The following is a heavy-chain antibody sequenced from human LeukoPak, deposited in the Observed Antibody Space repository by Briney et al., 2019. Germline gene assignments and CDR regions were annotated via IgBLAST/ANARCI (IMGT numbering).Heavy chain of an antibody. V-gene: IGHV4-59*01. Sequence: SETLSLTCTVSGGSISSYYWSWIRQPPGKGLEWIGYIYYSGSTNYNPSLKSRVTISVDTSKNQFSLKLSSVTAADTAVYYCARVGCSSTSCSGGNWFDPWGQGTLVTVSS. CDR3: ARVGCSSTSCSGGNWFDP. J-gene: IGHJ5*02. CDR1: GGSISSYY. CDR2: IYYSGST. D-gene: IGHD2-2*01.